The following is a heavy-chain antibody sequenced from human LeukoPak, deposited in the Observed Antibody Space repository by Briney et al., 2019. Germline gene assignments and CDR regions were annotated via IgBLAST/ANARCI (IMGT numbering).Heavy chain of an antibody. D-gene: IGHD2-21*02. CDR1: GYTFTSYV. V-gene: IGHV1-18*01. CDR3: ARVTLAYCGGDCYFYDY. J-gene: IGHJ4*02. Sequence: ASVKVSCKASGYTFTSYVISWVRQAPGQGLEWMGWISAYNGNTNYAQKLQGRVTMTTDTSTSTAYMELRSLRSDDTAVYYCARVTLAYCGGDCYFYDYWGQGTLVTVSS. CDR2: ISAYNGNT.